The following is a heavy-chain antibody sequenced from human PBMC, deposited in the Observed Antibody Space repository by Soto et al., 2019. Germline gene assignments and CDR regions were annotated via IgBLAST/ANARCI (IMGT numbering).Heavy chain of an antibody. CDR1: GFTFSSYS. CDR2: ISSSSSYI. V-gene: IGHV3-21*01. Sequence: PGGSLRLSCAASGFTFSSYSMNWVRQAPGKGLEWVSSISSSSSYIYYADSVKGRFTISRDNDKNALYLQMNSLRAEDTAVYYCASARHIGPWGQGTLVTVSS. D-gene: IGHD2-21*01. CDR3: ASARHIGP. J-gene: IGHJ5*02.